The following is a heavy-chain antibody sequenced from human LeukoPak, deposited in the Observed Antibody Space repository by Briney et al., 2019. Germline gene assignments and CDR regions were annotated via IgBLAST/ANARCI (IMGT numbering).Heavy chain of an antibody. V-gene: IGHV3-9*03. CDR1: GFTFDDYA. Sequence: GGSLRLSCAASGFTFDDYAMHWVRQAPGKGLEWVSGISWNSGSIGYADSVKGRFTISRDNAKNSLYLQMNSLRAEDMALYYCAKDAGATVTTGVFDYWGQGTRVTVSS. D-gene: IGHD4-17*01. CDR2: ISWNSGSI. J-gene: IGHJ4*02. CDR3: AKDAGATVTTGVFDY.